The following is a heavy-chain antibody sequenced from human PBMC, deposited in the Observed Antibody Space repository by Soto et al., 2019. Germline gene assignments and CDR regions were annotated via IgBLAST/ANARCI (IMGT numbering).Heavy chain of an antibody. CDR1: GGSFSGYY. J-gene: IGHJ3*02. Sequence: SETLSLTCAVYGGSFSGYYWSWIRQPPGKGLEWIGEINHSGSTNYNPSLKSRVTISVDTSKNQFSLKLSSVTAADTAVYYCARGNYYGDLVVGAFDIWGQGTMVTVSS. V-gene: IGHV4-34*01. D-gene: IGHD4-17*01. CDR3: ARGNYYGDLVVGAFDI. CDR2: INHSGST.